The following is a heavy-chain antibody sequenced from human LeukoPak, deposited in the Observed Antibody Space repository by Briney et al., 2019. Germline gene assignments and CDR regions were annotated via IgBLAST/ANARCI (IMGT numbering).Heavy chain of an antibody. J-gene: IGHJ4*02. V-gene: IGHV1-69*16. D-gene: IGHD3-3*01. Sequence: GASVKVSCKASGGTFSSYTISWVRQAPGQGLEWMGRIIPILGTANYAQKFQGRVTITTDESTSTAYMELSSLRSEDTAVYYCARARGKDYDFWSGYSGWGQGTLVTVSS. CDR1: GGTFSSYT. CDR3: ARARGKDYDFWSGYSG. CDR2: IIPILGTA.